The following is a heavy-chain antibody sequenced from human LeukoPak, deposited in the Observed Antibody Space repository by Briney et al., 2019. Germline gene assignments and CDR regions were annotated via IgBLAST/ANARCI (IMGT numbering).Heavy chain of an antibody. Sequence: PSETLSLTCTVSGDSISGYCWSWIRQPAGGELEWIGRISASGNTNYNPSLKSRVTMSVGMSNKQLSLKLSSVTAADTAVYYCARLIYGSGSYHKSNWLDLWGQGALVTVSS. CDR1: GDSISGYC. D-gene: IGHD3-10*01. CDR2: ISASGNT. V-gene: IGHV4-4*07. CDR3: ARLIYGSGSYHKSNWLDL. J-gene: IGHJ5*02.